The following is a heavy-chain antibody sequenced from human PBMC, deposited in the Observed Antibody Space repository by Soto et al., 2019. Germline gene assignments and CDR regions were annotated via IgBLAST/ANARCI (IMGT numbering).Heavy chain of an antibody. CDR2: ISYDGSNN. V-gene: IGHV3-30-3*01. CDR1: GFTFSSYA. Sequence: QVQLVESGGGVVQPGRSLRLSCAASGFTFSSYAMHWVRQAPGKGLEWVAVISYDGSNNYYADSVKGRFTITRDNSKITLYPQMNSLRAEDTAVYYWARMASFYCSGGSCFPTYGMDVWGQGTTVTVSS. D-gene: IGHD2-15*01. CDR3: ARMASFYCSGGSCFPTYGMDV. J-gene: IGHJ6*02.